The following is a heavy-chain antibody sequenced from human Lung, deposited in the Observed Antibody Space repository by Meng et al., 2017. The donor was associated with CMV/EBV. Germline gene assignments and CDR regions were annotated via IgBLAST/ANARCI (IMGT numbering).Heavy chain of an antibody. V-gene: IGHV3-49*04. CDR2: IRSKGYGGTI. CDR1: GFTFGDYA. CDR3: TRGHSSGI. J-gene: IGHJ4*02. Sequence: SLKISCRASGFTFGDYAMSWVRQAPGKGLEWVGFIRSKGYGGTIEYAASVKGRFTISRDDSKSIAYLQMNSLKTEDTAVYYCTRGHSSGIWGPGTLVNGAS. D-gene: IGHD6-19*01.